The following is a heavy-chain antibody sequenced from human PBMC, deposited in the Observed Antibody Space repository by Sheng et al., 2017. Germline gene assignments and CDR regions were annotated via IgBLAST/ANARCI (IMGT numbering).Heavy chain of an antibody. D-gene: IGHD2-2*02. J-gene: IGHJ6*02. CDR3: ALFLVVPAAIGHYGMDV. Sequence: QVQLVQSGAEVKKPGSSVKVSCKASGGTFSSYAISWVRQAPGQGLEWMGGIIPIFGTANYAQKFQGRVTITADESTSTAYMELSSLRSEDTAVYYCALFLVVPAAIGHYGMDVWGQGTTVTVSS. CDR1: GGTFSSYA. CDR2: IIPIFGTA. V-gene: IGHV1-69*13.